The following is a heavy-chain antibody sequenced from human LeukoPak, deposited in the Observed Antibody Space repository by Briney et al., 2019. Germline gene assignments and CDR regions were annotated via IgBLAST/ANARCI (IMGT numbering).Heavy chain of an antibody. CDR1: GGSIRSSSYY. D-gene: IGHD4-17*01. J-gene: IGHJ4*02. Sequence: SETLSLTCSVSGGSIRSSSYYWVWIRQPPGKGLEWIGSIYYSGSTYYNPSLKSRVTISVDTSRNQFSLNLSSVTAADTAVYYCARNDYGDYAYYFDYWGQGTLVTVSS. CDR2: IYYSGST. V-gene: IGHV4-39*07. CDR3: ARNDYGDYAYYFDY.